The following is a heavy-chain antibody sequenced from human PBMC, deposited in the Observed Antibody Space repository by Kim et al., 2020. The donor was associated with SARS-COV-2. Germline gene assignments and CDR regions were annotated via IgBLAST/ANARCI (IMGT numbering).Heavy chain of an antibody. J-gene: IGHJ6*02. CDR3: ARGVNDVRYGMDV. D-gene: IGHD1-1*01. Sequence: SETLSLTCAVYGGSFSGYYWSWIRQPPGKGLEWIGEINHSGSTNYNPSLKSRVTISVDTSKNQFSLKLSSVTAADTAVYYCARGVNDVRYGMDVWGQGTTVTVSS. CDR2: INHSGST. V-gene: IGHV4-34*01. CDR1: GGSFSGYY.